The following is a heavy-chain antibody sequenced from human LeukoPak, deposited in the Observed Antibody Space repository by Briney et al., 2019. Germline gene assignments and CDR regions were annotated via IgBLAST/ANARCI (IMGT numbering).Heavy chain of an antibody. CDR3: ARRWLSDAFDI. J-gene: IGHJ3*02. V-gene: IGHV4-59*08. CDR2: IYYSGST. D-gene: IGHD3-22*01. CDR1: GGSISSYY. Sequence: PSETLSLTCTVSGGSISSYYWIWIRQAPGKGLEWSGYIYYSGSTNYNPSLKSRVTISVDTSKNQFSLKLSSVTAADTAVYYCARRWLSDAFDIWGHGTMVTVSS.